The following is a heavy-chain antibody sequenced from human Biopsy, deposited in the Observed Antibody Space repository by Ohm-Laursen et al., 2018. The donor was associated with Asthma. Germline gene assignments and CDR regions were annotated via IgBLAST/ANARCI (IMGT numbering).Heavy chain of an antibody. CDR1: GYTFTSYD. CDR2: MNPNSGNT. D-gene: IGHD3-16*01. Sequence: GSSVKVSCNASGYTFTSYDINWVRQATGQGLEWMGWMNPNSGNTGYPQNFQGRVTMTMDTSISTAYMELSSLRSEDTAVYYCTRWSLRVRDTPNDYWGQGTLVTVSS. J-gene: IGHJ4*02. CDR3: TRWSLRVRDTPNDY. V-gene: IGHV1-8*01.